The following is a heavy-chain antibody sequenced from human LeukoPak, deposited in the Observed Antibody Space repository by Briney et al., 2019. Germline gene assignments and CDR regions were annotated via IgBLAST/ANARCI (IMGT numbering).Heavy chain of an antibody. J-gene: IGHJ5*02. CDR2: ISAYNGNT. V-gene: IGHV1-18*01. CDR1: GYTFTSYG. Sequence: ASVKVSCKASGYTFTSYGMSWVRQAPGQRLEWMGWISAYNGNTNYAQKLQGRVTMTTDTSTSTAYMELRSLRSDDTAVYYCAREIPEWEHTNWFDPWGQGTLVTVSS. CDR3: AREIPEWEHTNWFDP. D-gene: IGHD1-26*01.